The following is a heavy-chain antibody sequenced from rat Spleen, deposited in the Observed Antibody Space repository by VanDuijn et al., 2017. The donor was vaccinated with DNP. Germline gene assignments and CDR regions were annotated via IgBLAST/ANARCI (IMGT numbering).Heavy chain of an antibody. J-gene: IGHJ2*01. V-gene: IGHV5-29*01. CDR3: ARHEATEGIDFDY. Sequence: EVQLVESGGGLVQPGRSLKLSCAASGFTFSNYGMAWVRQAPTKGLEWVATISYDGSSTWYRVSVKGRFTISRDNAKSTLYLQMDSLRSEDTATYYCARHEATEGIDFDYWGQGVMVTVSS. CDR2: ISYDGSST. CDR1: GFTFSNYG. D-gene: IGHD1-11*01.